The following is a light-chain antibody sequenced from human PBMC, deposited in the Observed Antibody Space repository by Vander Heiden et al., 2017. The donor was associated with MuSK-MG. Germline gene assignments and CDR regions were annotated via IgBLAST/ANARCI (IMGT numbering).Light chain of an antibody. J-gene: IGKJ4*01. V-gene: IGKV4-1*01. Sequence: DIVMTQSPDSLALSLGERATINCKSSQSVLYDSNNLNYLAWYQQKPGQPPKLIIHWASTRESGVPDRFVGSGSGTDFTLTISNLQAADVAVYYCQQYYGTPLTFGGGTKVEIK. CDR2: WAS. CDR1: QSVLYDSNNLNY. CDR3: QQYYGTPLT.